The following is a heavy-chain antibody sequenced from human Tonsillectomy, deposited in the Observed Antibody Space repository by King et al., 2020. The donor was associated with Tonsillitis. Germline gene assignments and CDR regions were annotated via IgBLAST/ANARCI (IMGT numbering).Heavy chain of an antibody. D-gene: IGHD6-13*01. Sequence: VQLVESGGGLVQPGRSLRLSCAASGFTFDDYAMHWVRPAPGKGLEWVSGISWNSGSIGYADSVKGRFTISRDNAKNSLYLQMNSLRAEDTALYYCAKEKGLAAPLGMDVWGQGTTVTVSS. J-gene: IGHJ6*02. CDR2: ISWNSGSI. CDR1: GFTFDDYA. V-gene: IGHV3-9*01. CDR3: AKEKGLAAPLGMDV.